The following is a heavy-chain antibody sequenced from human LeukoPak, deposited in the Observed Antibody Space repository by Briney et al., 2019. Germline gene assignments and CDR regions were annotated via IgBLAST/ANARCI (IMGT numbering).Heavy chain of an antibody. D-gene: IGHD3-10*01. CDR2: IRQDGSQR. CDR1: GFTFDHYS. Sequence: GGSPRLSCEASGFTFDHYSLNGIRQAPGKGLEWVAYIRQDGSQRDYVDSAKGRFIISRDNTNNSLYLQMNSLRVDDTAVYYCGREVRGAQIDYWGQGTLVTVSS. CDR3: GREVRGAQIDY. V-gene: IGHV3-7*01. J-gene: IGHJ4*02.